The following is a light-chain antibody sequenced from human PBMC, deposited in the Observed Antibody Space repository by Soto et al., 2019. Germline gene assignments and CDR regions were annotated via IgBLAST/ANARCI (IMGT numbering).Light chain of an antibody. CDR2: DAS. CDR3: QQFNSYLPS. V-gene: IGKV1-13*02. J-gene: IGKJ5*01. Sequence: AIQLTQSPSSLSASVGDRVTITCRASQGISSALAWYQQKPGKAPKLLIYDASSLESGVPSRFSGSRSGTDFTLTISSLQPEDFATSYCQQFNSYLPSFGQGTRLEIK. CDR1: QGISSA.